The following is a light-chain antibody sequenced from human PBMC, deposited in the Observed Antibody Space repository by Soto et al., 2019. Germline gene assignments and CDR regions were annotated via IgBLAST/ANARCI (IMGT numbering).Light chain of an antibody. CDR2: GAS. J-gene: IGKJ1*01. V-gene: IGKV3-20*01. Sequence: EMVLKQSPGTLSLSPGERATLSCLASQSVNSNYLAWYQQKPGQAPRHLIYGASSRATGIPDRFSGSGAGTDFTLTISRLESEDVAVYYCQQYGSSPWTFGQGTKVEIK. CDR1: QSVNSNY. CDR3: QQYGSSPWT.